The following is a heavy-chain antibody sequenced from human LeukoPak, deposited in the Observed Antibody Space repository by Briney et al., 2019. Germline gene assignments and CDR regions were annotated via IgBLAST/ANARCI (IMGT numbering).Heavy chain of an antibody. CDR1: GESFSGHY. CDR2: VNHSGTT. D-gene: IGHD3-10*01. Sequence: SETLSLTCAVYGESFSGHYWSWIRQPPGKGLEWIGEVNHSGTTYYNPSLKSRVTISVDTSKNRFSLNLRSVTAADTAVYYCAREGSAVTNFDYWGQGTLVTVSS. CDR3: AREGSAVTNFDY. J-gene: IGHJ4*02. V-gene: IGHV4-34*01.